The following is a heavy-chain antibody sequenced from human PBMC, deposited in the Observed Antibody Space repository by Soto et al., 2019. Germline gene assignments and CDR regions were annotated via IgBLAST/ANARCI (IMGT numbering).Heavy chain of an antibody. CDR1: GGTFSSYA. J-gene: IGHJ6*02. V-gene: IGHV1-69*12. CDR3: ARGGSGTTSGYYYYGMDV. Sequence: QVQLVQSGAEVKKPGSSVKVSCKASGGTFSSYAISWVRQAPGPGLEWMGGIIPIFGTANYAQKFQGRVTITADESTSTAYMELSSLRSEDTAVYYCARGGSGTTSGYYYYGMDVWGQGTTVTVSS. D-gene: IGHD1-1*01. CDR2: IIPIFGTA.